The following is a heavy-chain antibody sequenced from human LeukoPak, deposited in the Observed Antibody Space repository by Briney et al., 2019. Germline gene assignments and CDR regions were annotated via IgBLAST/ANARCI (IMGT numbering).Heavy chain of an antibody. V-gene: IGHV3-33*06. J-gene: IGHJ4*02. CDR1: GFTFSNYG. CDR3: TKSHDSSWTFLDY. Sequence: PGRSLRLSCAASGFTFSNYGMHWVRQAPGKGLEWVAVIWYDGINKYYVDSVKGRFTISRDTSKNTLYLQMYSLRAEDTAVYYCTKSHDSSWTFLDYWGQGTLVTVSS. CDR2: IWYDGINK. D-gene: IGHD6-13*01.